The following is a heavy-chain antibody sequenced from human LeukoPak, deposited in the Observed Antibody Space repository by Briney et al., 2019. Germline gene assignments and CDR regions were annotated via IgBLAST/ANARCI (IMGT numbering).Heavy chain of an antibody. CDR3: ARGRPGVGAFDI. CDR1: GFTFSSYS. J-gene: IGHJ3*02. D-gene: IGHD2-15*01. V-gene: IGHV3-21*01. Sequence: GGSLRLSCAASGFTFSSYSMNWVRQAPGKGLEWVSSISSSSSYIYYADSVKGRFTISRDNAKNSLYLQMNSLRAEDTAVYYCARGRPGVGAFDIWGQGTMVTVSS. CDR2: ISSSSSYI.